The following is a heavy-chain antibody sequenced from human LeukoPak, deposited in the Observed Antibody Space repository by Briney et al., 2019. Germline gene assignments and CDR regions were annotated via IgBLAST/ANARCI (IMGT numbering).Heavy chain of an antibody. J-gene: IGHJ6*02. CDR1: GFTFSSYA. D-gene: IGHD1-26*01. V-gene: IGHV3-23*01. CDR3: ARDRSELLLDYFYYYGMDV. Sequence: GGSLRLSCAASGFTFSSYAMSWVRQAPGKGLEWVSAISGSGGSTYYADSVKGRFTISRDNSKNTLYLQMNSLRAEDTAVYYCARDRSELLLDYFYYYGMDVWGQGTTVTVSS. CDR2: ISGSGGST.